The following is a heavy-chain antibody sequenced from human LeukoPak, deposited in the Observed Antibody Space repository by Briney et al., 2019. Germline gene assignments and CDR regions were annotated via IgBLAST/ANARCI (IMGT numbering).Heavy chain of an antibody. D-gene: IGHD2-15*01. Sequence: GGSLRLSCAASGFTFGTYAMSWVRQSPGKGLEWVSTISGSGGSTYYADSVKGRFTISRDNSKNALYLQMNSLRAEDTAVYYCAKEFYFATAVWGQGTTVTVS. CDR3: AKEFYFATAV. V-gene: IGHV3-23*01. J-gene: IGHJ6*02. CDR1: GFTFGTYA. CDR2: ISGSGGST.